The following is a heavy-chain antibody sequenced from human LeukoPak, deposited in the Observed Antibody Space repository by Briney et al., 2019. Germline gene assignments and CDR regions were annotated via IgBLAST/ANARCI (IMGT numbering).Heavy chain of an antibody. Sequence: GGSLRLSCAASGFTFSSYSMNWVRQAPEKGLEWASSISSSSSYIYYADSVKGRFTISRDNAKNSLYLQMNSLRAEDTAVYYCARVFTTKNYYDSSGYHTDYWGQGTLVTVSS. CDR1: GFTFSSYS. D-gene: IGHD3-22*01. CDR2: ISSSSSYI. CDR3: ARVFTTKNYYDSSGYHTDY. J-gene: IGHJ4*02. V-gene: IGHV3-21*01.